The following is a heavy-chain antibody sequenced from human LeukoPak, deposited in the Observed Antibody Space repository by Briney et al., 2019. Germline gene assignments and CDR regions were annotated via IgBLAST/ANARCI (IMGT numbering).Heavy chain of an antibody. CDR1: GGSISSGGYY. D-gene: IGHD1-26*01. CDR3: ARKISGSYLHPYFDY. V-gene: IGHV4-31*03. J-gene: IGHJ4*02. Sequence: SETLSLTCIVSGGSISSGGYYWSWIRQHPGKGLEWIGYIYYSGSAYYNPSLKSRVTISVDTSKNQFSLKLSSVTAADTAVYYCARKISGSYLHPYFDYWGQGTLVTVSS. CDR2: IYYSGSA.